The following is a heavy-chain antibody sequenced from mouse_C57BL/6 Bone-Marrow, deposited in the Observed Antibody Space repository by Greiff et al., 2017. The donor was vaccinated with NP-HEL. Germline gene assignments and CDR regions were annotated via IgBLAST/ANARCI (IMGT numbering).Heavy chain of an antibody. J-gene: IGHJ1*03. Sequence: VQLQQPGAELVKPGASVKLSCKASGYTFTSYWMHWVKQRPGQGLEWIGMIHPNSGSTNYNEKFKSKATLTVDKSSSTAYMQLSSLTSEDSAVYYCARFHYYGSSFYWYFDVWGTGTTVTVSS. CDR2: IHPNSGST. CDR3: ARFHYYGSSFYWYFDV. D-gene: IGHD1-1*01. CDR1: GYTFTSYW. V-gene: IGHV1-64*01.